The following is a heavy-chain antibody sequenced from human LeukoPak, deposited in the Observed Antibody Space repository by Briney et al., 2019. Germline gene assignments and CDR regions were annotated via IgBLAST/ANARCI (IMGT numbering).Heavy chain of an antibody. Sequence: SETLSLTCTVSGGSISSSSYYWGWIRQPPGKGPEWIGSIYYSGSTYYNPSLKSRVTISVDTSKNQFSLKLSSVTAADTAVYYCARVQGGIVATSFDYWGQGTLVTVSS. D-gene: IGHD5-12*01. J-gene: IGHJ4*02. CDR3: ARVQGGIVATSFDY. V-gene: IGHV4-39*07. CDR1: GGSISSSSYY. CDR2: IYYSGST.